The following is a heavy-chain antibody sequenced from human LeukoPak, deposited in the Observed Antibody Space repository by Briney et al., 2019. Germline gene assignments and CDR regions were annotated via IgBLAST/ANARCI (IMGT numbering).Heavy chain of an antibody. CDR3: ARGPGRVAVPATGSFDM. CDR1: GLTFTSYW. Sequence: PGGSLRLSCAASGLTFTSYWMSWVRQAAGTGLEWVANIKHDGSERYYVDSAKGRFTISRDDAKNALYLQLNSLRTEDTAVYYCARGPGRVAVPATGSFDMWGQGTMVTVSS. J-gene: IGHJ3*02. V-gene: IGHV3-7*05. D-gene: IGHD6-19*01. CDR2: IKHDGSER.